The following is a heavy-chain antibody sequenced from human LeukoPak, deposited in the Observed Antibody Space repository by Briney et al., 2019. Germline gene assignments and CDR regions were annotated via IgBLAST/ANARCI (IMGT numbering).Heavy chain of an antibody. Sequence: ASVKVSCKASGYTFTSYGISWVRQAPGQGLEWMGWISAYNGNTNYAQKLQGRVTMTTDTSTSTAYMELRSLRSDDTAVYYCARDPTPMVRGVDPLDYWGQGTLVTVSS. CDR2: ISAYNGNT. J-gene: IGHJ4*02. D-gene: IGHD3-10*01. CDR3: ARDPTPMVRGVDPLDY. CDR1: GYTFTSYG. V-gene: IGHV1-18*01.